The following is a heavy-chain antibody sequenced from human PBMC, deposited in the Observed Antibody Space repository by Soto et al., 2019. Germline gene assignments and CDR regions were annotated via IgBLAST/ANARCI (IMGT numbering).Heavy chain of an antibody. V-gene: IGHV4-39*01. D-gene: IGHD3-10*01. CDR3: ARPGSGSYSYYFDY. CDR2: IYYSGRT. CDR1: RGSISSSSYY. Sequence: SETLSLTCTVPRGSISSSSYYWGWIRQPPGKGLEWIGSIYYSGRTYYNPSLKSRVTISVDTSKNQFSLKLSSVTAADTAVCYCARPGSGSYSYYFDYWGQGTLVTVSS. J-gene: IGHJ4*02.